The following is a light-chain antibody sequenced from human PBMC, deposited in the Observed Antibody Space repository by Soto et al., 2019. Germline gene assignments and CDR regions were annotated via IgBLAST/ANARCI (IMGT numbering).Light chain of an antibody. CDR2: AAS. V-gene: IGKV1D-12*01. J-gene: IGKJ4*01. CDR1: QSISSY. Sequence: NQSRQGPSCRSPWSRYQETNTFRASQSISSYLNWYQQKPGKAPKLLIYAASSLQSGVPSRFSGSGSGTEFILTISSVQPEDSATYYCQQTNSFPLTFGGGTKVDIK. CDR3: QQTNSFPLT.